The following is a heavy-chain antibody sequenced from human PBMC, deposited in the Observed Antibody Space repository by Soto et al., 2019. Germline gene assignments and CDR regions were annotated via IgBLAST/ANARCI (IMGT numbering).Heavy chain of an antibody. CDR3: ARGLGTGTDY. V-gene: IGHV4-4*01. D-gene: IGHD1-1*01. CDR1: GDSLTNSNW. J-gene: IGHJ4*02. CDR2: IYHSGAT. Sequence: LSLTCAVSGDSLTNSNWWSWVRQAPGKGLEWIGEIYHSGATTYNPSLKSRVTISVDPPNNHFSLKLTSVTAADTAVYFCARGLGTGTDYWGQGTLVTVSS.